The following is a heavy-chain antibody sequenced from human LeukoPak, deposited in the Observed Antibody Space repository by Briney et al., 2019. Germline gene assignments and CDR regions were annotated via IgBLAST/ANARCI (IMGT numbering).Heavy chain of an antibody. Sequence: SETLSLTCTVSGGSISSYYWSWLRQPAGKGLEWIGRIYTSGSTNYNPSLKSRVTISVDTSKNQFSLKLSSVTAADTAVYYCARGGGGQWLVLGGFDYWGQGTLVTVSS. D-gene: IGHD6-19*01. CDR3: ARGGGGQWLVLGGFDY. V-gene: IGHV4-4*07. CDR1: GGSISSYY. CDR2: IYTSGST. J-gene: IGHJ4*02.